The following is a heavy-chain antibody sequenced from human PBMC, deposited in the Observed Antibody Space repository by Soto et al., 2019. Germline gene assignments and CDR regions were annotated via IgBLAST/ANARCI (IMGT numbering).Heavy chain of an antibody. CDR1: GFSLSTSGVG. V-gene: IGHV2-5*02. CDR2: IYWDDDK. CDR3: AHRRSNQQLVHY. Sequence: QITLKESGPTLVKPTQTLTLTCTFSGFSLSTSGVGVGWIRQPPGKALEWLALIYWDDDKRYSPSLKSRLTIXKXXSKNQVVPTITNMNPVHTATYDCAHRRSNQQLVHYWGQGTLVTVSS. D-gene: IGHD6-13*01. J-gene: IGHJ4*02.